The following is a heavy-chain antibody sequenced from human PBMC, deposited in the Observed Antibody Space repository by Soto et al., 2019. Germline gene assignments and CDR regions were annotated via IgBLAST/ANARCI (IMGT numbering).Heavy chain of an antibody. CDR3: VRQGIDYLHGLVDV. D-gene: IGHD4-17*01. CDR2: AYYTGDT. Sequence: QVQLQQSGPRLVKPSETLSLTCTVSSGPDRSHNWGWIRQPPGRGLEWLGYAYYTGDTAYTPSLRGRVTISADTSTNDISLTLNSVTAADTAVYYCVRQGIDYLHGLVDVWGQGTTVSVSS. V-gene: IGHV4-59*08. CDR1: SGPDRSHN. J-gene: IGHJ6*02.